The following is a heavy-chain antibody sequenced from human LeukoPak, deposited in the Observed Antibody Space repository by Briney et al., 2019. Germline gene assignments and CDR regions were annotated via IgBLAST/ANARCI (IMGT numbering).Heavy chain of an antibody. D-gene: IGHD2-2*01. CDR1: GGSISSYY. V-gene: IGHV4-4*09. Sequence: SETLSLTCTVSGGSISSYYWGWIRQPPGKGLDWIGYIYTSGSTNYNPSLKSRVTISVDTSKNQFSLKLSSVTAADTAVYYCARRGVVVPAASPYWYFDLWGRGTLVTVSS. CDR3: ARRGVVVPAASPYWYFDL. J-gene: IGHJ2*01. CDR2: IYTSGST.